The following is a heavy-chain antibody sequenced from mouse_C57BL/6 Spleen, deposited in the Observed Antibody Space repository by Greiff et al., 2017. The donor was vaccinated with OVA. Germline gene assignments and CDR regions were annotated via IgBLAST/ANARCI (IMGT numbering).Heavy chain of an antibody. CDR2: ILPGSGST. V-gene: IGHV1-9*01. CDR1: GYTFTGYW. J-gene: IGHJ2*01. Sequence: VQLKESGAELMKPGASVKLSCKATGYTFTGYWIEWVKQRPGHGLEWIGEILPGSGSTNHNEKFKGKATFTADTSSNTAYMQLSSLTTEDSAIYYCASWIYDGYLLYWGQGTTLTVSS. CDR3: ASWIYDGYLLY. D-gene: IGHD2-3*01.